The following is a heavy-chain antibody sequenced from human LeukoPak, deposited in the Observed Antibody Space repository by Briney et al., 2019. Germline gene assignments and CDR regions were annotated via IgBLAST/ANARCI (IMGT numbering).Heavy chain of an antibody. V-gene: IGHV3-72*01. J-gene: IGHJ4*02. Sequence: PGGSLRLSCEGSGFTFSDHHMDWVRQAPGMGLEWVGRGPARKKPNSCSTQYATSVRGRFTISRDDSKNSLYLQISSPTTEDTAMYYCTRVLTTDRGWYTFEFWGQGVLVTVSS. CDR3: TRVLTTDRGWYTFEF. CDR2: ARKKPNSCST. D-gene: IGHD6-19*01. CDR1: GFTFSDHH.